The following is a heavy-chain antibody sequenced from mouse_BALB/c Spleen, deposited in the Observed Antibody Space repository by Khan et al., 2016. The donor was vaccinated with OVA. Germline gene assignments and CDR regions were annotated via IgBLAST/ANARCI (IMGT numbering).Heavy chain of an antibody. CDR1: GYTFSSYW. CDR3: ARSYSYGSSTVFAY. D-gene: IGHD1-1*01. CDR2: IDPSDSHT. J-gene: IGHJ3*01. Sequence: QVQLQQPGAELVKPGASVKLSCKASGYTFSSYWMHWVKQRPGQGLEWIGEIDPSDSHTNYNQKFKGKATLNVDKSSSTAYMHLSSLTSEDSAVYYCARSYSYGSSTVFAYWGQGTLVTVSA. V-gene: IGHV1-69*02.